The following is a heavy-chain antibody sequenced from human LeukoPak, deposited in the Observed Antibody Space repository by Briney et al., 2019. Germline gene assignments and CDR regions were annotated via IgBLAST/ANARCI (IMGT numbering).Heavy chain of an antibody. J-gene: IGHJ4*02. CDR3: AGRGIFGSYPGY. CDR2: IYPGDSDT. Sequence: GESPKISCKGSGYIFTSYWISWVRQMPGKSLEGMGFIYPGDSDTRYSPSFQGQVTISADKSISTAYLQWSSLKASDTAMYYCAGRGIFGSYPGYWGQGTLVTVSS. D-gene: IGHD3-3*01. CDR1: GYIFTSYW. V-gene: IGHV5-51*01.